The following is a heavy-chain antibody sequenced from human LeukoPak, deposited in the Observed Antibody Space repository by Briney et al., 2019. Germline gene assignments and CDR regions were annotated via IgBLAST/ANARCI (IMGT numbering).Heavy chain of an antibody. CDR2: IYPGDSDT. D-gene: IGHD3-10*01. CDR3: ARCYGSGNYYIDY. J-gene: IGHJ4*02. CDR1: GSRFSNYW. V-gene: IGHV5-51*01. Sequence: GESLQISCKGVGSRFSNYWIARVRQMPGKGLVWMGNIYPGDSDTRYSPSFQGQVTISADKSINTAYLQWSSLMASDTAMYYCARCYGSGNYYIDYWGQGTLVTVSS.